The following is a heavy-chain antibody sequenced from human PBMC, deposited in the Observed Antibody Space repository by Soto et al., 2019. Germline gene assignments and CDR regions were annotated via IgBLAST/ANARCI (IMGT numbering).Heavy chain of an antibody. J-gene: IGHJ4*02. V-gene: IGHV1-8*01. CDR3: ARASGWYGSGYFDY. CDR2: MNPNSGST. Sequence: ASVKVSCKASGYTFTSYDINWVRQATGQGLEWMGWMNPNSGSTGYAQKFQGRVTISRDNAKNSLYLQMNSLRAEDTAVYYCARASGWYGSGYFDYWGQGTLVTVSS. CDR1: GYTFTSYD. D-gene: IGHD6-19*01.